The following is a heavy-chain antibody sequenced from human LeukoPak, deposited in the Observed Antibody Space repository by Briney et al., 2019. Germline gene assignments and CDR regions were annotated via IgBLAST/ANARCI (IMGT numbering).Heavy chain of an antibody. D-gene: IGHD3-22*01. CDR1: GGSISSSSYS. CDR3: ARQTPYYYDSSGASPYYFDY. J-gene: IGHJ4*02. V-gene: IGHV4-39*01. Sequence: ASETLSLTCTVSGGSISSSSYSWGWIRQPPGKGLEWIGSIYYSGSTYYNPSLKSRVTISVDTSKNQFSLKLSSVTAADTAVYYCARQTPYYYDSSGASPYYFDYWGQGTLVTVSS. CDR2: IYYSGST.